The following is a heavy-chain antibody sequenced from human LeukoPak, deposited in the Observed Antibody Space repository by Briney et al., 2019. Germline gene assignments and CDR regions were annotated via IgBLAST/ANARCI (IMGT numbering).Heavy chain of an antibody. CDR1: GGSISSYY. Sequence: SETLSLTCTVSGGSISSYYWSWIRQPAGEGLEWIGRIYTSGSTNYNPSLESRVTMSVDTSKNQFSLKLSSVTAADTAVYYCARDFPELRNYYYYGMDVWGQGTTVTVSS. D-gene: IGHD1-7*01. J-gene: IGHJ6*02. CDR2: IYTSGST. V-gene: IGHV4-4*07. CDR3: ARDFPELRNYYYYGMDV.